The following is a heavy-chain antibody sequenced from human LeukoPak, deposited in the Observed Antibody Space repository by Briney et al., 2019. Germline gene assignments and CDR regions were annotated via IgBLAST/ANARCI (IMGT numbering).Heavy chain of an antibody. J-gene: IGHJ4*02. D-gene: IGHD3-10*01. CDR2: ISYDGSNK. CDR1: GFTFSSYG. Sequence: GGSLRLSCAASGFTFSSYGMHWVRQAPGKGLEWVAVISYDGSNKYYADSVKGRFTISRDNSKNTLYLQMNSLRAEDTAMYCAKDSSTYYYGSGSYGGSVDYWGQGTLVTVSS. CDR3: AKDSSTYYYGSGSYGGSVDY. V-gene: IGHV3-30*18.